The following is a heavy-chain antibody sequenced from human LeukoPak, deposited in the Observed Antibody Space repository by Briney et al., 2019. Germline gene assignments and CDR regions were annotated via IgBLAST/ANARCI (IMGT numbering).Heavy chain of an antibody. CDR1: GGSISSNY. CDR2: IYTSGSTRST. D-gene: IGHD5-24*01. Sequence: SETLSLTCTVSGGSISSNYWSWIRQPAGKGLEWIGRIYTSGSTRSTNYNASLKSRVTMSVDTSKNQFSLKLSSVTAADTAVYYCTRGPQGRDGYTIDYWGQGTLVTGSS. J-gene: IGHJ4*02. V-gene: IGHV4-4*07. CDR3: TRGPQGRDGYTIDY.